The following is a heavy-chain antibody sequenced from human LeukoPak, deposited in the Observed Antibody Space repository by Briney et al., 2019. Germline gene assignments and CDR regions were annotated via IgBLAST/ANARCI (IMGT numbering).Heavy chain of an antibody. V-gene: IGHV4-59*01. CDR1: GGSISSYY. D-gene: IGHD2-15*01. J-gene: IGHJ4*02. CDR2: IYYSGST. Sequence: SETLSLTCTVSGGSISSYYWSWIRQPPGKGLEWIGYIYYSGSTNYNPSLKSRVTISVDTSKNQFSLKLSSVTAADTAVYYCARGGGYCNGGSCHIDYWGQGTLVTVSS. CDR3: ARGGGYCNGGSCHIDY.